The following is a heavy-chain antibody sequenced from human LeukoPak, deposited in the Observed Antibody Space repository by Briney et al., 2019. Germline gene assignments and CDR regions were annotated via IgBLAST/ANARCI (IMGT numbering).Heavy chain of an antibody. CDR3: ARGATISETGYFDF. V-gene: IGHV4-34*01. Sequence: SETLSLTCAVYGGSFSRYYWCWIRQPPGKGLEWIAEIDHRGDTNYDPSVKSRVTISVDTSKNQFSLKVRSLSAADTALYYCARGATISETGYFDFWGQGTLVTVSS. CDR2: IDHRGDT. D-gene: IGHD5-24*01. CDR1: GGSFSRYY. J-gene: IGHJ4*03.